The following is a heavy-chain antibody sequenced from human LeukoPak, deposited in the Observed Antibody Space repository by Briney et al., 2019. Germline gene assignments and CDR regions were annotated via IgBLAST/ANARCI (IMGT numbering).Heavy chain of an antibody. V-gene: IGHV1-18*01. CDR3: ARADDFWSGYPTNWFDP. CDR1: GYTFTSYG. J-gene: IGHJ5*02. Sequence: ASVKVSCKASGYTFTSYGISWVRQPPGQGREWMGWISAYNGNTNYAQKLQGRGTITTDTSTSTAYMQLRSLRSDDTAVYYCARADDFWSGYPTNWFDPWGQGTLVTVSS. CDR2: ISAYNGNT. D-gene: IGHD3-3*01.